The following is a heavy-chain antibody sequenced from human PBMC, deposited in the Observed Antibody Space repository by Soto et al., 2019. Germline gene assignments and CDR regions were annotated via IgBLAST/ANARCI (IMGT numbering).Heavy chain of an antibody. CDR1: GDSLISSNYY. CDR2: MYYSGST. V-gene: IGHV4-39*01. Sequence: SDTLSLTCTVSGDSLISSNYYWAWIRQSPGKGLEWIGNMYYSGSTYYNLSLKSRVTMSVDTSKNQFSLKISSVTAADTSVYYCARIVVIPAAPDYYNYYGVDVWGQGTTVNVSS. J-gene: IGHJ6*02. D-gene: IGHD2-2*01. CDR3: ARIVVIPAAPDYYNYYGVDV.